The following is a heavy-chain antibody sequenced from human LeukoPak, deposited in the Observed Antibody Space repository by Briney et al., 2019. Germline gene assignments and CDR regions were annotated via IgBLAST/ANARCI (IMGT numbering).Heavy chain of an antibody. Sequence: ASVKVTCKASGYAFTSYGISWVRQTPGQGLEWMGWISAYNGNTNYAQKLQGRVTMTTDTSTSTAYMELRSLRSDDTAVYYCAREPPPPISCSGGSYYSESDYWGQGTLVTVSS. CDR2: ISAYNGNT. V-gene: IGHV1-18*01. CDR1: GYAFTSYG. D-gene: IGHD2-15*01. CDR3: AREPPPPISCSGGSYYSESDY. J-gene: IGHJ4*02.